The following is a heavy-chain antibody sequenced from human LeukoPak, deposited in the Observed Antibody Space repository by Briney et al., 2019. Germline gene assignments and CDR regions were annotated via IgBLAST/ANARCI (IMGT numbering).Heavy chain of an antibody. Sequence: SETLSLTCTVSGYSISSGDYWSWIRQPAGKGLEWIGRIYTSGSANYNPSLKSRVTISVDSSRNHFSLKLNSVTAADTAVYYCARQADYGLFDPWGQGTLVTVSS. CDR2: IYTSGSA. V-gene: IGHV4-61*02. J-gene: IGHJ5*02. CDR1: GYSISSGDY. CDR3: ARQADYGLFDP. D-gene: IGHD3-10*01.